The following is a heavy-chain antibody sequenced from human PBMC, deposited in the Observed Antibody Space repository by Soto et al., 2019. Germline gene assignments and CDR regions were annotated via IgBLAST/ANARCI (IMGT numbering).Heavy chain of an antibody. CDR3: ARETIAARHDIDY. CDR1: GYTFTSYA. V-gene: IGHV1-3*01. CDR2: INAGNGNT. J-gene: IGHJ4*02. Sequence: ASVKVSCKASGYTFTSYAMHWVRQAPGQRLEWMGWINAGNGNTKYSQKFQGRVTITRDTSASTAYMELSSLRSEDTAVYYCARETIAARHDIDYCGQGTLVTVYS. D-gene: IGHD6-6*01.